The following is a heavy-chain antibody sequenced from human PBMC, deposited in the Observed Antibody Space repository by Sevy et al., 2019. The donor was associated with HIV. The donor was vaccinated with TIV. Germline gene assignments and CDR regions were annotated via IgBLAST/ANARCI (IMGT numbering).Heavy chain of an antibody. CDR3: ARARGMPHYYYGMDV. CDR1: GYSFSTYW. Sequence: GESLKISCKGSGYSFSTYWIAWVRQTPGKGLEWMGIIFPDDSYIRYSPSYQGQVTISADNSISTAYLQWSSLKASDTATYYCARARGMPHYYYGMDVWGQGTTVTVSS. V-gene: IGHV5-51*01. D-gene: IGHD1-26*01. J-gene: IGHJ6*02. CDR2: IFPDDSYI.